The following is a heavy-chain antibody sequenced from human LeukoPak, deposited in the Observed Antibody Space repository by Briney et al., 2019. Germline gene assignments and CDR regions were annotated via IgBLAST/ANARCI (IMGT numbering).Heavy chain of an antibody. CDR3: AKDRVLRFLEWLLFLYYYYYYYMDV. CDR1: GFTFDDYA. J-gene: IGHJ6*03. Sequence: PGGSLRLSCAASGFTFDDYAMHWVRQAPGKGLEWVSAISWNSGSIGYADSVKGRFTISRDNAKNSLYLQMNSLRAEDMALYYCAKDRVLRFLEWLLFLYYYYYYYMDVWGKGTTVTVSS. CDR2: ISWNSGSI. V-gene: IGHV3-9*03. D-gene: IGHD3-3*01.